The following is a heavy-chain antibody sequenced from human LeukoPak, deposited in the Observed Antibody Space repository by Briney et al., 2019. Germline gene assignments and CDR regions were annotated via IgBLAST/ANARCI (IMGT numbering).Heavy chain of an antibody. Sequence: SGTLSLTCAVSGGSISSSNWWCWVRQPPGKGLEWIGSIYYSGSTYYNPPLKSRVTISVDTSKNQFSLKLSSVTAADTAVYYCARSSDEWLVPASFDYWGQGTLVTVSS. D-gene: IGHD6-19*01. CDR2: IYYSGST. CDR3: ARSSDEWLVPASFDY. J-gene: IGHJ4*02. CDR1: GGSISSSNW. V-gene: IGHV4-4*02.